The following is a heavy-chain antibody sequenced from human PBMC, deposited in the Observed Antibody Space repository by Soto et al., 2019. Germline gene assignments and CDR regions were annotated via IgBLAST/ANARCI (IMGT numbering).Heavy chain of an antibody. CDR3: ARVRDDWAAERYFDY. V-gene: IGHV3-74*01. J-gene: IGHJ4*02. Sequence: HPGGSLRLSCAASGFTFSSYWMHWVRQAPGKGLVWVSRINSDGSSTSYADSVKGRFTISRDNAKNTLYLQMNSLRAEDTAVYYCARVRDDWAAERYFDYWGQGTLVTVSS. CDR2: INSDGSST. D-gene: IGHD6-13*01. CDR1: GFTFSSYW.